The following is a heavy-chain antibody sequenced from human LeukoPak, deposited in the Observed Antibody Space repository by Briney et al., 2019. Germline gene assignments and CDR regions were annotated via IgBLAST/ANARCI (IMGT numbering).Heavy chain of an antibody. J-gene: IGHJ4*02. D-gene: IGHD7-27*01. CDR3: ARVSRWGLNHNPHF. CDR1: GFTFSNFW. Sequence: GGSLTLSCAASGFTFSNFWMSWLPLAPGKGLEWVANIKQDGSEKYYVVSVKGRFTISRDNAKNSLYLQMNSLRADDTAVYYCARVSRWGLNHNPHFWGQGTLVTVSS. CDR2: IKQDGSEK. V-gene: IGHV3-7*03.